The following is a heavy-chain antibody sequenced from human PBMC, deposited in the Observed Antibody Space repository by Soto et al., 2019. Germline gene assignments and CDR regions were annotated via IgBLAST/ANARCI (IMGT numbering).Heavy chain of an antibody. Sequence: SQTLSLTCAISGDSVSSNSAAWNWIRQSPSRGLEWLGRTYYRSKWYNDYAVSVKSRITINPDTSKNQFSLQLNSVTPEDTAVYYCARERTPDGDYVRRGSGSLDYRGQGTLVTGS. D-gene: IGHD4-17*01. CDR2: TYYRSKWYN. V-gene: IGHV6-1*01. J-gene: IGHJ4*02. CDR1: GDSVSSNSAA. CDR3: ARERTPDGDYVRRGSGSLDY.